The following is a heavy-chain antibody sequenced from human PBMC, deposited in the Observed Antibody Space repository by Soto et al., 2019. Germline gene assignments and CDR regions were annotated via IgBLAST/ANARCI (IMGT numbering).Heavy chain of an antibody. CDR3: AKPHSSSYRTYYYGMDV. CDR2: LSYDGSDK. D-gene: IGHD6-6*01. CDR1: GFTFSSYA. J-gene: IGHJ6*02. V-gene: IGHV3-30*18. Sequence: QVQLVESGGGVVQPGRSLRLSCAASGFTFSSYAMHWVRQAPGKGLEWVAVLSYDGSDKYYADSVKGRFTIYRDNSKNTLYLQMSSLRAEDTAVYYCAKPHSSSYRTYYYGMDVWGQGTTVTVSS.